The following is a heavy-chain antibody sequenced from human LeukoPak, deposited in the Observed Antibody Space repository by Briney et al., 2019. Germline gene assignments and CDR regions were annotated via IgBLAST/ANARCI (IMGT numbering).Heavy chain of an antibody. Sequence: SETLSLTCTVSGGSISSYYWSWIRQPPGKGLEWIGYIYYSGSTNYNPSLKSRVTISVDTSKNQFSLKLSSVTAADTAVYYCARGSRSYYSHSFDYWGQGTLVTVSS. V-gene: IGHV4-59*01. CDR2: IYYSGST. CDR3: ARGSRSYYSHSFDY. J-gene: IGHJ4*02. CDR1: GGSISSYY. D-gene: IGHD3-10*01.